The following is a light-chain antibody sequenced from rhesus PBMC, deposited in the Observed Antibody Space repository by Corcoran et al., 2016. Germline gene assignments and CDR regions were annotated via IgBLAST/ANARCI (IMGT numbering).Light chain of an antibody. J-gene: IGLJ6*01. CDR1: SSDIGCYNY. V-gene: IGLV2S7*01. Sequence: QSAPTQPPSVSGSPGQSVTISCTGTSSDIGCYNYVSWYQQHPGKAPKLMIYEVTKRPSGVSDRFSGSKSGNTASLTISGLQAEDEAVYYCCSYTTSSTFVFGGGTKLTVL. CDR3: CSYTTSSTFV. CDR2: EVT.